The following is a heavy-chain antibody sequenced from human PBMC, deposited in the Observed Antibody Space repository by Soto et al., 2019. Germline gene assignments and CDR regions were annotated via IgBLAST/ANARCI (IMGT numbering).Heavy chain of an antibody. CDR1: GFTFSDYY. V-gene: IGHV3-11*01. Sequence: GGSLRLSCAASGFTFSDYYMSWIRQAPGKGLEWVSYISSSGSSIYYADSVKGRFTISRDNAKNSLYLQMNSLRAEDTAVYYCARDWYYYDSSADAFDIWGQGTMVTVSS. D-gene: IGHD3-22*01. J-gene: IGHJ3*02. CDR3: ARDWYYYDSSADAFDI. CDR2: ISSSGSSI.